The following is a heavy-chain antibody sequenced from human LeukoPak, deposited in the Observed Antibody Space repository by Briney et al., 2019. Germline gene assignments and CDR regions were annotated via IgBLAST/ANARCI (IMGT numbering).Heavy chain of an antibody. D-gene: IGHD5-18*01. Sequence: GGSLRLSCVASGVTVSSNFISWVRQAPGKGLEWVSVIYTGGNPRYADSVKGRFTISRDNSKNTLYLQMNSLRAEDTAVYYCARDRLQLWLVPDYWGQGTLVTVSS. CDR2: IYTGGNP. CDR3: ARDRLQLWLVPDY. J-gene: IGHJ4*02. V-gene: IGHV3-53*01. CDR1: GVTVSSNF.